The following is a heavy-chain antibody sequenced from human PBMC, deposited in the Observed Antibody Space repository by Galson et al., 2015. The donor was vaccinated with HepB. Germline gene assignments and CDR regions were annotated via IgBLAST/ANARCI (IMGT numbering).Heavy chain of an antibody. CDR3: ARDLSSSWAGSGYGMDV. CDR2: IIPIFGTA. J-gene: IGHJ6*02. D-gene: IGHD6-13*01. CDR1: GGTFSSYA. Sequence: SVKVSCKASGGTFSSYAISWVRQAPGQGLEWMGGIIPIFGTANYAQKFQGRVTITADESTSTAYMELSSLRSEDTAVYYCARDLSSSWAGSGYGMDVWGQGTTVTISS. V-gene: IGHV1-69*13.